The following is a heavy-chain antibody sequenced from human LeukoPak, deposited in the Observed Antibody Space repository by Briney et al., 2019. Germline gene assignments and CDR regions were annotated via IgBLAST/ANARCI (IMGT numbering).Heavy chain of an antibody. CDR2: MNPNSGNT. CDR1: GYTFTSYD. J-gene: IGHJ4*02. V-gene: IGHV1-8*03. Sequence: ASVKVSCKASGYTFTSYDINWVRPATGQGLEWMGWMNPNSGNTGYAQKFQGRVTITRNTSISTAYMELSSLRSEDTAVYYCARGIATPVELYYWGQGTLVTVSS. D-gene: IGHD1-7*01. CDR3: ARGIATPVELYY.